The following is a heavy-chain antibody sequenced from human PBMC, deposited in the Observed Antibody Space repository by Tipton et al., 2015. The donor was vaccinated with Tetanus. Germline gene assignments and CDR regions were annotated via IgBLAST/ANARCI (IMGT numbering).Heavy chain of an antibody. CDR2: VNPNSGGT. J-gene: IGHJ5*02. V-gene: IGHV1-2*02. CDR1: GYTFTDYY. Sequence: QLVQSGAEVKRPGASVKVSCKASGYTFTDYYIHWVRQAPGQGLEWMGWVNPNSGGTNFAPKFLGRVAMTGDTSISTVYMELSRMSSDDTAVYYCVRASEGSSSGDNWFDPWGRGTQVTVSS. CDR3: VRASEGSSSGDNWFDP. D-gene: IGHD6-6*01.